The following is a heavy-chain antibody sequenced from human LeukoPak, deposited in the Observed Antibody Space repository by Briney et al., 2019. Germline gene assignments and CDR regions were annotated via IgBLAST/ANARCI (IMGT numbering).Heavy chain of an antibody. CDR2: INSGGST. D-gene: IGHD6-13*01. Sequence: GGSLRLSCAASGFTVSSNYMSWVRQAPGKGLEWVSLINSGGSTYYADPVKGRFTISRDNSKNTLYLQMHSLRAEDTAVYYCARDRIAGHDAFDIWGQGTVVTVSS. J-gene: IGHJ3*02. CDR3: ARDRIAGHDAFDI. CDR1: GFTVSSNY. V-gene: IGHV3-66*02.